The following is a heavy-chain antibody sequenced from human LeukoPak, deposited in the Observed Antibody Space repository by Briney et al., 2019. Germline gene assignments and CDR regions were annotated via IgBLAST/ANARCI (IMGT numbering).Heavy chain of an antibody. D-gene: IGHD2-21*01. V-gene: IGHV4-4*07. Sequence: SETLSLTCIVSGDSISSYFWSWIRQPAGKGLEWIGRIYGSGSTVYNPSLKSRVTMSVDTSKNQFPLRLSSVTAADTAVYYCGREGIYEGGGDYDYWGEGPLCTVSP. CDR1: GDSISSYF. CDR2: IYGSGST. J-gene: IGHJ4*02. CDR3: GREGIYEGGGDYDY.